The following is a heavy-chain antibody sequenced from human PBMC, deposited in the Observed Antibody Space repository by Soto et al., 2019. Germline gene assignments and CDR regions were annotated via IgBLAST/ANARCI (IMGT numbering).Heavy chain of an antibody. D-gene: IGHD2-2*01. Sequence: EVQLVESGGGLVQPGGSLRLSCAASGFTFSSYWMHWVRQAPGKGLVWVSRINSDGSSTTYADSVKGRFTISRDNATNTLYLKMNSLRAEDTAGYYCARVEACSSASCYSVFDYWGQGTLVTVSS. J-gene: IGHJ4*02. V-gene: IGHV3-74*03. CDR2: INSDGSST. CDR3: ARVEACSSASCYSVFDY. CDR1: GFTFSSYW.